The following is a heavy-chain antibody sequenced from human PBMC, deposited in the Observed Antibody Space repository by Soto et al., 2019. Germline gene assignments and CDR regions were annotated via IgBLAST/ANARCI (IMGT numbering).Heavy chain of an antibody. Sequence: DTLSLTCTVSGSSISDFYWSWIRQPPGRGLEWIGYIFYSRITNYNSSLKSRVTISVDTSKNQFSLKLRSVTAADTAAYFCERGKRGYDYGSIIDFWGQGILFT. CDR3: ERGKRGYDYGSIIDF. D-gene: IGHD5-18*01. V-gene: IGHV4-59*01. CDR1: GSSISDFY. J-gene: IGHJ4*02. CDR2: IFYSRIT.